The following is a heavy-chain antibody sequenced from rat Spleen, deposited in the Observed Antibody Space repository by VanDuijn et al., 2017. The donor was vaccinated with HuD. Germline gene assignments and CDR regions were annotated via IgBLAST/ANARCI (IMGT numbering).Heavy chain of an antibody. CDR1: GFTLSDHY. CDR3: TTQWELYH. V-gene: IGHV5-7*01. CDR2: ISYDGSST. Sequence: EVQLVESDGGLVQPGRSLKLSCAASGFTLSDHYMAWVRQAPTKGLEWVATISYDGSSTYYRDSVKGRFTISRDNAKSTLYLQMNSLRSEDTATYYCTTQWELYHWGQGVMVTVSS. D-gene: IGHD5-1*01. J-gene: IGHJ2*01.